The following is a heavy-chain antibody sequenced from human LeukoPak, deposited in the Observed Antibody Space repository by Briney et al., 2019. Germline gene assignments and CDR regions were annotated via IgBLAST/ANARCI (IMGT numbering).Heavy chain of an antibody. CDR2: ISAYNGNT. J-gene: IGHJ4*02. CDR1: GYTFTSYG. D-gene: IGHD4-17*01. Sequence: GASVKVSCKASGYTFTSYGISWVRQAPGQGLEWMGWISAYNGNTNYAQKLQGRVTMTTDTSTSTAYMELRSLRSDDTAVYYCARDFPGDYELKYYFDYWGQGTLVTVSS. CDR3: ARDFPGDYELKYYFDY. V-gene: IGHV1-18*01.